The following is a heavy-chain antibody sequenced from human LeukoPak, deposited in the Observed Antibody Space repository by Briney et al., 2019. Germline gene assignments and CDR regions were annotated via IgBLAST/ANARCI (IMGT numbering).Heavy chain of an antibody. CDR3: ARGGYSDYFDY. D-gene: IGHD2-15*01. Sequence: GGSLRLSCAASGFTFSSYAMHWVRQAPGKGLEWVAVISSDGTNKYYADSVKGRFTISRGNSKNTLYLQMNSLRAEDTAVYYCARGGYSDYFDYWGQGTLVTVSS. CDR1: GFTFSSYA. V-gene: IGHV3-30*04. J-gene: IGHJ4*02. CDR2: ISSDGTNK.